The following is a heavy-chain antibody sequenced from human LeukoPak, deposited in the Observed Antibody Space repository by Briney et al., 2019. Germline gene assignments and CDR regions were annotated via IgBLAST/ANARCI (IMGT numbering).Heavy chain of an antibody. D-gene: IGHD3-3*01. V-gene: IGHV3-15*01. Sequence: GGSLRLSCAASGFTFSNAWMSWVRQAPGKGLGWVGRIKSKTDGGTTDYAAPVKGRFTISRDDSKNTLYLQMNSLKTEDTAVYYCTTPLGYDFWSGYQDPHPPHYYYYYMDVWGKGTTVTVSS. CDR2: IKSKTDGGTT. J-gene: IGHJ6*03. CDR3: TTPLGYDFWSGYQDPHPPHYYYYYMDV. CDR1: GFTFSNAW.